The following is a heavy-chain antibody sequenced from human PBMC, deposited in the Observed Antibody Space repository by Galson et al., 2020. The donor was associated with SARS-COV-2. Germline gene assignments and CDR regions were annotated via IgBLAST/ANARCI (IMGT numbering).Heavy chain of an antibody. V-gene: IGHV3-23*01. CDR2: ISGSGGST. CDR3: AKGLARYNDLDY. CDR1: GFTFSSYA. D-gene: IGHD1-1*01. Sequence: GGSLRLSCAASGFTFSSYAMSWVRQAPGKGLEWVSGISGSGGSTYYADSVKGRFTISRDNSKNTLHLQINSLRADDTAVYYCAKGLARYNDLDYWGQGTLVTVSS. J-gene: IGHJ4*02.